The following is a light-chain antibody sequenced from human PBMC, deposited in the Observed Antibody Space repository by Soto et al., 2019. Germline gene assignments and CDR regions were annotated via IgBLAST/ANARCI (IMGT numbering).Light chain of an antibody. CDR2: EVS. CDR1: SSDVGGYNI. CDR3: CSYAGSSIPVV. V-gene: IGLV2-23*02. Sequence: QSALTQPASVSGAPGQSITISCTGTSSDVGGYNIVSWYQQHPGKAPKLIIYEVSKRPSGVSNRFSGSKSGNTASLTISGLQAEDEADYYCCSYAGSSIPVVFGTGTKLTVL. J-gene: IGLJ1*01.